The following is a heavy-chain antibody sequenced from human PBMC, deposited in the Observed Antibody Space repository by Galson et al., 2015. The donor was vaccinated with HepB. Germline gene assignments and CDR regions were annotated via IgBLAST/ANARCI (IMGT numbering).Heavy chain of an antibody. CDR3: ARDGDYDILTGYYKGWFDP. CDR2: IRYTGDT. Sequence: ETLSLTCSVSHGSINNYYWSWIRQSPGNRPEWIGYIRYTGDTTYNPSLGYRVGMSVDASINQVSLWLTSVTAADTAVYYCARDGDYDILTGYYKGWFDPWGQGTLVTVSS. V-gene: IGHV4-59*12. D-gene: IGHD3-9*01. CDR1: HGSINNYY. J-gene: IGHJ5*02.